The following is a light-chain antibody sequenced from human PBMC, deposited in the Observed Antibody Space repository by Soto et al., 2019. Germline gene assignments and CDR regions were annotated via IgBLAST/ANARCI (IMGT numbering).Light chain of an antibody. CDR3: LQHNSYPRA. CDR2: AAS. J-gene: IGKJ1*01. Sequence: DIQRTQSPSSLSASVGDRVTITCRASQGIGNDLGWYQQKPGKAPRRLIYAASSLQSGVPSRFSGSGSGTEFTLTISSLQPEDFATYYCLQHNSYPRAFGQGTKVEIK. CDR1: QGIGND. V-gene: IGKV1-17*01.